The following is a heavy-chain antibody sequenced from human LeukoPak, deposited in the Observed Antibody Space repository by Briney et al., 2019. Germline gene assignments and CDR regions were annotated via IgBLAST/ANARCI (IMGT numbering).Heavy chain of an antibody. CDR1: GGSISSYY. V-gene: IGHV4-59*08. CDR3: PGDPPYARVILHV. Sequence: SETLSLTCTVSGGSISSYYWSWIRQPPGKGLEWVGYIYNTGTTNYNPSLRSRVTILVDQSKNQFPLNLPSVTAAVSALVCCPGDPPYARVILHVGGKRTTVT. CDR2: IYNTGTT. J-gene: IGHJ6*03. D-gene: IGHD3/OR15-3a*01.